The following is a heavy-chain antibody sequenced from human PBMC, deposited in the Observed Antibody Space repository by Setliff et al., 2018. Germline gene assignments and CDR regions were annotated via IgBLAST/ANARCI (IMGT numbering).Heavy chain of an antibody. J-gene: IGHJ4*02. CDR1: GFTFSNYW. CDR3: ARLRKDYGDYYYFDY. V-gene: IGHV3-7*01. D-gene: IGHD4-17*01. CDR2: IKQNGSDK. Sequence: GSLRLSCAASGFTFSNYWMSWVRQAPGEGLEWVANIKQNGSDKYYVDSVKGRSTISRDNSQNTMYLQMNSLRAEDTAVYYCARLRKDYGDYYYFDYWGQGTLVTVSS.